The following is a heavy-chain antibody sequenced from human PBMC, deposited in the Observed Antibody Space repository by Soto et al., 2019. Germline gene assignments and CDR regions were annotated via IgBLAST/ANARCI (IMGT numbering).Heavy chain of an antibody. CDR1: GSAITRYY. CDR2: INPGGGSA. D-gene: IGHD6-19*01. J-gene: IGHJ6*02. V-gene: IGHV1-46*01. Sequence: QVDLVQSGAEVKKPGASVTISCKASGSAITRYYIHGGRQAPGRGLEWMGIINPGGGSASYAQKFQDRVTIDKDTSTGNVYMDLRSLRTEDTAVYYCARDTSGWSLNGLDVWGQGTTVNVSS. CDR3: ARDTSGWSLNGLDV.